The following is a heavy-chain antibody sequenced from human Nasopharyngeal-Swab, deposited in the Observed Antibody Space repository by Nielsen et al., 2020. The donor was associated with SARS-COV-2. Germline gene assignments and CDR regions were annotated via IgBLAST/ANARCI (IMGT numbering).Heavy chain of an antibody. CDR3: ARARGAYGDYYYYYYTDV. CDR2: TYYRSKWYN. V-gene: IGHV6-1*01. J-gene: IGHJ6*03. D-gene: IGHD4-17*01. Sequence: SETLSLTWAISGDSVSSSSAAWNWLRQSPSRGLEWLGRTYYRSKWYNDYAVSVKRRITIIPDTSKNQFSLHLNSVTPEDTAVYYCARARGAYGDYYYYYYTDVWGKGTTVTVSS. CDR1: GDSVSSSSAA.